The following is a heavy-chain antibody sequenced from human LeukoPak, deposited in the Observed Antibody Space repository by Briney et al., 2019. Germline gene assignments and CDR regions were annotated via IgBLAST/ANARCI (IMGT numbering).Heavy chain of an antibody. D-gene: IGHD5-24*01. Sequence: SGPTLVNPTQTLTLICTLSGFSLSTSGVGVGWIRQPPGKALEWLALIYWNDDKRYSPSLKSRLTITKDTSKNQVVLTMTNMDPVDTATYYCAHRDGYNFEDYWGQGTLVTVSS. V-gene: IGHV2-5*01. CDR1: GFSLSTSGVG. J-gene: IGHJ4*02. CDR3: AHRDGYNFEDY. CDR2: IYWNDDK.